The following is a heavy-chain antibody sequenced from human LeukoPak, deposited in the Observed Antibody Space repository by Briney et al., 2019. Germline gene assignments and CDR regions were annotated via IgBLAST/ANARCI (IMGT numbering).Heavy chain of an antibody. CDR2: IHHSGST. Sequence: PSETLSLTCAVYVESFSDHYWTWIRPPPGKGLEWIGEIHHSGSTNYRLSLKSRVTISVDRSKNQFSLKLTSVTAADTAVYYCARSPATSWSNFDYWGQGTLVTVSS. CDR3: ARSPATSWSNFDY. V-gene: IGHV4-34*01. D-gene: IGHD2-2*01. J-gene: IGHJ4*02. CDR1: VESFSDHY.